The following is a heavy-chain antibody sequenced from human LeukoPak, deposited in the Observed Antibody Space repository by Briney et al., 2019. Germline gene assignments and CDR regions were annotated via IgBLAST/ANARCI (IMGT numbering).Heavy chain of an antibody. V-gene: IGHV1-2*04. CDR2: INPNSGGT. Sequence: GASVKVSCKASGYTFTGYYMHWVRQAPGQGLEWMGWINPNSGGTNYAQKFQGWVTMTRDTSISTAYMELSRLRSDDTAVYYCARGSWLGHGDYYYYGMDVWGQGTTVTVSS. J-gene: IGHJ6*02. CDR1: GYTFTGYY. CDR3: ARGSWLGHGDYYYYGMDV. D-gene: IGHD6-19*01.